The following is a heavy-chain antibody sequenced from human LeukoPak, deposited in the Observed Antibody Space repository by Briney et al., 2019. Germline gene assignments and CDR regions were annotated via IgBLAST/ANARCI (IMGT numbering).Heavy chain of an antibody. CDR2: IYTSGST. J-gene: IGHJ6*03. CDR3: ARVRVVAVAGMGYYYYYMDV. D-gene: IGHD6-19*01. V-gene: IGHV4-4*07. CDR1: GGSISSYY. Sequence: SETLSLTCTVSGGSISSYYWSWIRQPAGKGLEWIGRIYTSGSTNYNPSLKSRVTMSVDTSKNQFSLKLSSVTAADTAVYYCARVRVVAVAGMGYYYYYMDVWGKGTTVTVSS.